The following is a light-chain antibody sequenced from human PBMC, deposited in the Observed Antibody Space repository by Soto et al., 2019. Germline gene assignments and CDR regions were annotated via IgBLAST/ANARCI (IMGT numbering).Light chain of an antibody. CDR1: SSNIGNNA. V-gene: IGLV1-36*01. CDR2: FDD. Sequence: QSVLTQPPSVSEAPRQRVTMSCSGSSSNIGNNAVNWYQQLPGKAPKLLIYFDDLLSSGVSDRFSASKSGTSASLAISGLQSEDEADYYCAGWDDSLKGWVFGGGTKLTVL. J-gene: IGLJ3*02. CDR3: AGWDDSLKGWV.